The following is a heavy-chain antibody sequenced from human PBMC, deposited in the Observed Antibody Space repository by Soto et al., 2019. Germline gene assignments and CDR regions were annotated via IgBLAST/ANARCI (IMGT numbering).Heavy chain of an antibody. CDR1: GFTFTDYG. V-gene: IGHV3-23*04. D-gene: IGHD3-10*01. J-gene: IGHJ4*02. CDR3: AKGATLGRGPIDH. CDR2: ISGSGGSR. Sequence: EVQLVESGGILIQPGGSLRLSCGASGFTFTDYGMSWVRQAPGRGLEWVSVISGSGGSRYYADSVEGRFTISRDNSKNTLFLQMPSLRAEDAAVYSLAKGATLGRGPIDHCGQGTMVTVSS.